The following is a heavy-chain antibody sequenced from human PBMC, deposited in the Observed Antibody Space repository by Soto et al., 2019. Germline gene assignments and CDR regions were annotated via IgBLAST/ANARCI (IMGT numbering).Heavy chain of an antibody. D-gene: IGHD6-19*01. CDR3: ARGGLDSSGWYESYFQH. Sequence: QVQLVQSGAEVKKPGASVKVSCKASGYTFTSYDINWVRQATGQGLEWMGWMNPNSGNTGYAQKFQGRVTMTRNTSISTAYMELSSLRAEDTAVYYCARGGLDSSGWYESYFQHWGQGTLVTVSS. J-gene: IGHJ1*01. V-gene: IGHV1-8*01. CDR2: MNPNSGNT. CDR1: GYTFTSYD.